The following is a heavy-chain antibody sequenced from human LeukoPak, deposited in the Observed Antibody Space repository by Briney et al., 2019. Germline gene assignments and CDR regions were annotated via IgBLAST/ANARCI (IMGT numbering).Heavy chain of an antibody. D-gene: IGHD3-10*01. CDR2: ISAYNGNT. CDR3: ARAKLLWFGELLGY. Sequence: EASVKVSCKASGYTFTSYGISWVRRAPGQGLEWMGWISAYNGNTNYAQKLQGRVTMTTDTSTSTAYMELRSLRSDDTAVYYCARAKLLWFGELLGYWGQGTLVTVSS. J-gene: IGHJ4*02. V-gene: IGHV1-18*01. CDR1: GYTFTSYG.